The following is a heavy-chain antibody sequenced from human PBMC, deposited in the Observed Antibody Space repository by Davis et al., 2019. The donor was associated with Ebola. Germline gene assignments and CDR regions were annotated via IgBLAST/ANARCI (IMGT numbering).Heavy chain of an antibody. D-gene: IGHD4-11*01. CDR2: ISAGGGST. J-gene: IGHJ4*02. V-gene: IGHV3-23*01. CDR1: GFTFASYA. CDR3: ATQGGYSNGGYFGF. Sequence: GESLKISCAASGFTFASYAMSWVRQAPGKGLEWVSGISAGGGSTYYADSVKGRFTISRDDSKDTLYLQMNSLRAEDTAVYYCATQGGYSNGGYFGFWGQGTLVTVSS.